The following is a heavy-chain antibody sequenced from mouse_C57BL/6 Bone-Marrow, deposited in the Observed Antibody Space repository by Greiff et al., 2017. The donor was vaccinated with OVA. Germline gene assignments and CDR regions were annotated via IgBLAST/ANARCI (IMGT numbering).Heavy chain of an antibody. CDR2: IYPGDGDT. V-gene: IGHV1-82*01. CDR1: GYAFSSSW. D-gene: IGHD1-1*01. CDR3: ARSATTVGVV. Sequence: QVQLQQSGPELVKPGASVKISCKASGYAFSSSWMNWVKQRPGKGLEWIGRIYPGDGDTNYNGKFKGKATLTADKSSSTAYMQLSSLTSEDSAVYFCARSATTVGVVWGTGTTVTVSS. J-gene: IGHJ1*03.